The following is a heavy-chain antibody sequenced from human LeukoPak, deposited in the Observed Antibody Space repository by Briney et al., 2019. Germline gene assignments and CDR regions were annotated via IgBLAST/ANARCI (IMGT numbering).Heavy chain of an antibody. J-gene: IGHJ4*02. Sequence: GGSLRLSCAASGFTFSSYSMNWVRQAPGKGLEWVSSISSSSSYIYYADPVKGRFTISRDNAKNSLYLQMNSLRAEDTAVYYCASHMNAGSGYYTYYFDYWGQGTLVTVSS. CDR3: ASHMNAGSGYYTYYFDY. CDR2: ISSSSSYI. V-gene: IGHV3-21*01. CDR1: GFTFSSYS. D-gene: IGHD3-3*01.